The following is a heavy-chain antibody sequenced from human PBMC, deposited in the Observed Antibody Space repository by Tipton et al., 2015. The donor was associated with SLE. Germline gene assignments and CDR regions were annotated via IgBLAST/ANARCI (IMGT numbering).Heavy chain of an antibody. Sequence: SLRLSCAASGFTFSSYAMHWVRQAPGKGLEWVAVISYDGSNKYYADSVKGRFTISRDNSKNTLYLQMNSLRAEDTAVYYCARGPYSSGWPPDYWGQGPLVPVSS. D-gene: IGHD6-19*01. CDR1: GFTFSSYA. CDR2: ISYDGSNK. V-gene: IGHV3-30*04. CDR3: ARGPYSSGWPPDY. J-gene: IGHJ4*02.